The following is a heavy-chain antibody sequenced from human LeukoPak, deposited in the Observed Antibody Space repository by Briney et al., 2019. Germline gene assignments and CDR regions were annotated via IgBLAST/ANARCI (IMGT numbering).Heavy chain of an antibody. CDR3: ARAPYYDAISFVDWFRKDVLYYFDY. J-gene: IGHJ4*02. D-gene: IGHD3-9*01. V-gene: IGHV1-69*05. Sequence: GASVKVSCKASGGTFSSYAISWVRQAPGQGLEWMGGIIPIFGTANYAQKFQGRVTMTRNTSISTAYMELSSLRSEDTAVYYCARAPYYDAISFVDWFRKDVLYYFDYWGQGTLVTVSS. CDR1: GGTFSSYA. CDR2: IIPIFGTA.